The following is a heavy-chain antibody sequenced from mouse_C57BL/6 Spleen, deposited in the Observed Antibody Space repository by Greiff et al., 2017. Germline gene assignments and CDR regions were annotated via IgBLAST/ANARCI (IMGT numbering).Heavy chain of an antibody. CDR2: INPSSGYT. Sequence: QVQLQQSGAELAKPGASVKLSCKASGYTFTSSWMHWVKQRPGQGLEWIGYINPSSGYTKYNQKFKDKATLTADKSSSTAYMQLSSLTSEDSAVYYCVRGMSFDYWGQGTTLTVSS. J-gene: IGHJ2*01. V-gene: IGHV1-7*01. CDR3: VRGMSFDY. CDR1: GYTFTSSW.